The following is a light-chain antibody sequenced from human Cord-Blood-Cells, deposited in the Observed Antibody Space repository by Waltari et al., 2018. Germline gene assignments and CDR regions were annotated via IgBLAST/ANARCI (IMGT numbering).Light chain of an antibody. J-gene: IGLJ3*02. CDR3: GSYTSSTWV. V-gene: IGLV2-14*01. Sequence: QSALTQSASVSGSPGQSITISCTGTSSDVGGYNYVSWYQQHPGKAPKLMLYDVSKRPSGVSNRFSGSKSGNPASLTISGLHAEDGAEYYCGSYTSSTWVFGGGTKLTVL. CDR1: SSDVGGYNY. CDR2: DVS.